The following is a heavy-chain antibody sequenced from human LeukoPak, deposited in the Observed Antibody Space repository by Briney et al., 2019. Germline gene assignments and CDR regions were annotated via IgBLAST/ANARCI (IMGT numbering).Heavy chain of an antibody. J-gene: IGHJ4*02. CDR3: AKDLYLTGYSFDY. D-gene: IGHD3-9*01. Sequence: GGSLRLSCAASGFTFSSYGMHWVRQAPGKGLEWVAVISYDGSNKYYADSVKGRFTISRDNSKNTLYLQMNSLRAEDTAVYYCAKDLYLTGYSFDYWGQGTLVSVSS. CDR2: ISYDGSNK. V-gene: IGHV3-30*18. CDR1: GFTFSSYG.